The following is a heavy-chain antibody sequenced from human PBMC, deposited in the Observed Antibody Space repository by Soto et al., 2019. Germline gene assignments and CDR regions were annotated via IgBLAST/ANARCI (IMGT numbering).Heavy chain of an antibody. Sequence: ASVKVSCKASGYTFTSYGISWVRQAPGQGLEWMGWISAYNGNTNYAQKLQGRVTMTTDTSTSTAYMELRSLRSDDTAVYYCARAPGSAPGFLGYLRGDYYYYYMDVWGKGTTVTVSS. V-gene: IGHV1-18*01. CDR2: ISAYNGNT. CDR3: ARAPGSAPGFLGYLRGDYYYYYMDV. CDR1: GYTFTSYG. J-gene: IGHJ6*03. D-gene: IGHD3-3*01.